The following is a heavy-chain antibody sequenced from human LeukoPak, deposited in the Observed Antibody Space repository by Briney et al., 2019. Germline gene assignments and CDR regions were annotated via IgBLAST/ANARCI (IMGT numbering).Heavy chain of an antibody. D-gene: IGHD3-3*01. CDR2: IKSDGST. Sequence: GGPLRLSCAASGFTFSSYWTHWVRHAPGKAVVWVSRIKSDGSTNYADSGKGRFTITRDNAKNTVSLQMNSLRAEDTGVYYCARAPSEIGGYYPEYFRHWGQGTLVTVSS. J-gene: IGHJ1*01. V-gene: IGHV3-74*01. CDR1: GFTFSSYW. CDR3: ARAPSEIGGYYPEYFRH.